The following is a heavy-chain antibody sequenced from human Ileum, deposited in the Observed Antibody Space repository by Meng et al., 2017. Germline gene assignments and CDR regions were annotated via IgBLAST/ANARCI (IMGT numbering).Heavy chain of an antibody. CDR3: ARHGAFRSHLDD. CDR2: IYYSGST. Sequence: QLQAQESGPGLVKPSETLSRTCTVSGGSISSSSYYWGWIRQPPGKGLEWIGSIYYSGSTYYNPSLKSRVTISVDTSKNQFSLKLSSVTAADTAVYFCARHGAFRSHLDDWGQGTLVTVSS. J-gene: IGHJ4*02. V-gene: IGHV4-39*01. D-gene: IGHD3-3*02. CDR1: GGSISSSSYY.